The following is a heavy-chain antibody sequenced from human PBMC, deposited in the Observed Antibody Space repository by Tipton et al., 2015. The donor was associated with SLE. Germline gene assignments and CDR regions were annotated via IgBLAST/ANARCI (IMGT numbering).Heavy chain of an antibody. CDR3: ARDYYYDNSRAWGWFDP. D-gene: IGHD3-22*01. V-gene: IGHV4-39*07. J-gene: IGHJ5*02. CDR1: GGSVSSSSYY. CDR2: IDYSGST. Sequence: LRLSCTVSGGSVSSSSYYWGWIRQPPGKGLEWIGSIDYSGSTYYSPSLKSRVTISLDTSKTHFSLKLTSVTAADTAVYFCARDYYYDNSRAWGWFDPWGQGTLVTVSS.